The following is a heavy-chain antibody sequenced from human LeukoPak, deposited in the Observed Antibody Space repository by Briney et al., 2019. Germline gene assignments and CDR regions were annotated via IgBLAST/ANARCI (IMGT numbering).Heavy chain of an antibody. D-gene: IGHD4-17*01. Sequence: SETLSLTCTVSGGSISSSSYYWGWIRQPPGKGLEWIGSIYYSGSTYYNPSLKSRVTISVDTSKNQFSLKLSSVTAADTAVYYCARHDYGDSDWLDPWGQGTLVTVSS. V-gene: IGHV4-39*01. CDR1: GGSISSSSYY. J-gene: IGHJ5*02. CDR3: ARHDYGDSDWLDP. CDR2: IYYSGST.